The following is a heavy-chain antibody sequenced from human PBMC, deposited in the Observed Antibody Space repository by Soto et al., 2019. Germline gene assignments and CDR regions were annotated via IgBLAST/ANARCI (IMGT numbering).Heavy chain of an antibody. Sequence: ASVKVSCKVSGYTLTELSMHWVRQAPGTGLEWMGGFDPEDGETIYAQKFQGRVTMTEDTSKDTAHMELSSLKVEETAVLFVETPAGGGAGGYGMDVWGQGTTVTVSS. CDR1: GYTLTELS. CDR3: ETPAGGGAGGYGMDV. CDR2: FDPEDGET. D-gene: IGHD3-16*01. J-gene: IGHJ6*02. V-gene: IGHV1-24*01.